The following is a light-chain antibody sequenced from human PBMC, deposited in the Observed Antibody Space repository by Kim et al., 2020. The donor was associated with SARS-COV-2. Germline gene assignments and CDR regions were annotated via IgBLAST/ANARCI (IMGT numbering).Light chain of an antibody. V-gene: IGLV2-11*01. CDR3: CSYAGSYTLV. J-gene: IGLJ3*02. CDR2: DVN. CDR1: SSDVGGHNY. Sequence: GQSVTISCTGTSSDVGGHNYVSWYQQHPGKCPKLMIYDVNKRPSGVPDRFSGSKSGNTASLTISGLQAEDEADYYCCSYAGSYTLVFGGGTQLTVL.